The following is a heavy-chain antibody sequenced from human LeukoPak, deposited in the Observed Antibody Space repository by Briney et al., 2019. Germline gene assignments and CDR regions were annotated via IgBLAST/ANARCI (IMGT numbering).Heavy chain of an antibody. J-gene: IGHJ4*02. V-gene: IGHV2-5*01. CDR3: THIAEYDPPFYDY. CDR1: GFSLNPNAVA. D-gene: IGHD2/OR15-2a*01. Sequence: SGPTLVKPSHTLTLPCTLPGFSLNPNAVAVACIRQPPEKALEWLALIFWNDDKRYSPSLRSRPTITNDTSKNHVVLTMTNMDPVDTTTYSYTHIAEYDPPFYDYWGQGTLVTVSS. CDR2: IFWNDDK.